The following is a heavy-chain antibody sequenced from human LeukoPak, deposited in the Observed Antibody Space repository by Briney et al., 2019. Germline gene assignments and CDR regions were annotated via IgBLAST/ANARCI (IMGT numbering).Heavy chain of an antibody. CDR3: ARTLGRSDYGGKGPDY. CDR2: IYYSGST. CDR1: GGSISSGGYY. V-gene: IGHV4-31*03. D-gene: IGHD4-23*01. Sequence: SETLSLTCTVSGGSISSGGYYWSWIRQHPGKGLEWIGYIYYSGSTYYNPSLKSRVTISVDTSKNQFSLKLSSVTAADTAVYYCARTLGRSDYGGKGPDYWGQGTLVTVSS. J-gene: IGHJ4*02.